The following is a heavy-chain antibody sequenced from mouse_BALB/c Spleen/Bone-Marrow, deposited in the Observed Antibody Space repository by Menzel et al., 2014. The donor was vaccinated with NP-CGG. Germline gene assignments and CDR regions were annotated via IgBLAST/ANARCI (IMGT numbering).Heavy chain of an antibody. CDR1: GFTFSSYA. Sequence: EVKLEESGGGLVKPGGSLKLSCAASGFTFSSYAMSWVRQTPEKRLEWVATISSGGGYTYYPDSVKGRFTISRDNAKNTLYLQMSSLRSEDTAMYYCARLRTTEAMDYWGQGTSVTVSS. J-gene: IGHJ4*01. D-gene: IGHD2-12*01. V-gene: IGHV5-9-1*01. CDR2: ISSGGGYT. CDR3: ARLRTTEAMDY.